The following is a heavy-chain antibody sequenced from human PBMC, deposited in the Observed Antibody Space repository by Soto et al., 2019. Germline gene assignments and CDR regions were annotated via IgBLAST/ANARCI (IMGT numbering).Heavy chain of an antibody. CDR1: GFTFSSYA. CDR3: AKDNGPAYSSHWDY. D-gene: IGHD6-13*01. CDR2: ISGSGGST. V-gene: IGHV3-23*01. Sequence: QPGGSLRLSCAASGFTFSSYAMSWVRQAPGKGLEWVSSISGSGGSTDYADSVKGRFIMSRDNSKNTLYLQMNSLRAEDTAVYNCAKDNGPAYSSHWDYWGQGTLVTVS. J-gene: IGHJ4*02.